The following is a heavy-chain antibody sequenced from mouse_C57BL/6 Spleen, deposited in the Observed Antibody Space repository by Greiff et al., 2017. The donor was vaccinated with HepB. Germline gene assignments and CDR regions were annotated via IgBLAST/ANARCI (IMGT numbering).Heavy chain of an antibody. V-gene: IGHV1-18*01. CDR1: GYTFTDYN. J-gene: IGHJ1*03. CDR2: INPNNGGT. D-gene: IGHD1-1*01. Sequence: VQLQQSGPELVKPGASVKIPCKASGYTFTDYNMDWVKQSHGKSLEWIGDINPNNGGTIYNQKFKGKATLTVDKSSSTAYMELRSLTSEDTAVYYCARKGYYGSSSYWYFDVWGTGTTVTVSS. CDR3: ARKGYYGSSSYWYFDV.